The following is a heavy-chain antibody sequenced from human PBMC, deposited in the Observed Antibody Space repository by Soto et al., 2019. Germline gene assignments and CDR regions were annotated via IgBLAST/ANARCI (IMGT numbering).Heavy chain of an antibody. D-gene: IGHD2-15*01. CDR2: IDSDGSNT. CDR1: GFTFSRYW. Sequence: LRLSCAASGFTFSRYWMHWVRQAPGKGLVWVSRIDSDGSNTRYADSAKGRFTISRDNAKNTLYLQMNSLRAEDTAVYYCARVQGFCSGGSCYRSYYYYYYGMDVWGQGTTVTVSS. V-gene: IGHV3-74*01. CDR3: ARVQGFCSGGSCYRSYYYYYYGMDV. J-gene: IGHJ6*02.